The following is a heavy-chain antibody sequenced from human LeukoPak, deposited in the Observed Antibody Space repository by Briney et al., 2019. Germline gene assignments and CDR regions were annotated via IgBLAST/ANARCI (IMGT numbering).Heavy chain of an antibody. CDR3: ARDRSGYYFGAFDI. CDR2: ISSRGSTI. J-gene: IGHJ3*02. D-gene: IGHD3-22*01. Sequence: GGSLRLSCAASGFTFSSYEMNWVRQAPGKGLEWVSYISSRGSTIYYADSVKGRFTISRDNAKNSLYLQMNSLRAEDTAVYYCARDRSGYYFGAFDIWGQGTMVTVSS. V-gene: IGHV3-48*03. CDR1: GFTFSSYE.